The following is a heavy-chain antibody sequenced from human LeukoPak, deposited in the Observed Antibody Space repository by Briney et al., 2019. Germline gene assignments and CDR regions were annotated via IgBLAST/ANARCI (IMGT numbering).Heavy chain of an antibody. CDR3: ARSRPLRTHYYDSSGITEFDY. J-gene: IGHJ4*02. V-gene: IGHV4-59*08. CDR1: GGSISSYY. CDR2: IYYSGST. D-gene: IGHD3-22*01. Sequence: SETLSLTCTVSGGSISSYYWSWIRQPPGKGLEWIGYIYYSGSTNYNPSLKSRVTISVDTSKNQFSLKLSSVTAADTAVYYCARSRPLRTHYYDSSGITEFDYWGQGTLVTVSS.